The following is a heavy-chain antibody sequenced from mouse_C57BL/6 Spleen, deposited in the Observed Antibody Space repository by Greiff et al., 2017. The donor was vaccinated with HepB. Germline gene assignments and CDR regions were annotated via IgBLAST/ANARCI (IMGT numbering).Heavy chain of an antibody. Sequence: QVQLKQSGAELVRPGASVTLSCKASGYTFTDYEMHWVKQTPVHGLEWIGAIDPETGGTAYNQKFKGKAILTADKSSSTAYMELRSLTSEDSAVYYCTVRKGGYAMDYWGQGTSVTVSS. V-gene: IGHV1-15*01. D-gene: IGHD2-14*01. CDR3: TVRKGGYAMDY. CDR2: IDPETGGT. J-gene: IGHJ4*01. CDR1: GYTFTDYE.